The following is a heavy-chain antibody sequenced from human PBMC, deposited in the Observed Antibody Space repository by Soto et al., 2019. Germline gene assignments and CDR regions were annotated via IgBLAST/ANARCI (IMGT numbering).Heavy chain of an antibody. CDR2: IYHSGST. V-gene: IGHV4-4*02. Sequence: SETLSLTCAVSGGSISSSNWWSWVRQPPGKGLEWIGEIYHSGSTNYNPSLKSRVTISVDTSQNQFSLKLSSLTDADTAVYFCARVPSPFDYYYAMDVWGQGTTVTVSS. D-gene: IGHD3-16*01. J-gene: IGHJ6*02. CDR1: GGSISSSNW. CDR3: ARVPSPFDYYYAMDV.